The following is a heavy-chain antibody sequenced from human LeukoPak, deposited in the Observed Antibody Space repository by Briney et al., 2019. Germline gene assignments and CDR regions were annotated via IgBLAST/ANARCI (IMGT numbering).Heavy chain of an antibody. CDR1: GYTFTTYY. V-gene: IGHV1-46*01. D-gene: IGHD1-26*01. J-gene: IGHJ4*02. CDR2: INPSGGST. Sequence: GASVKVPCKASGYTFTTYYIHWVRQAPGQGLEWMGIINPSGGSTTYAQTFQGRVTLTRDTSTSTVYMELSSLRSDDTAVYYCARAPKGVTTGYFDHWGQGTLVTVSS. CDR3: ARAPKGVTTGYFDH.